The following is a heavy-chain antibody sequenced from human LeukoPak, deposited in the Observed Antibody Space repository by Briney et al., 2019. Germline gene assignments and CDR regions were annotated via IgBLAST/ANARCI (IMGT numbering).Heavy chain of an antibody. Sequence: GGSLRLSCAASGFTFSNAWMSWVRQAPGKGLEWVGRIKSKSDGGTTDYAAPVKGRFTISRDDSKNTLYLQMNSLKTEDTAVCYCTTDFTVVARGYWGQGTLVTVSS. CDR2: IKSKSDGGTT. CDR3: TTDFTVVARGY. CDR1: GFTFSNAW. V-gene: IGHV3-15*01. J-gene: IGHJ4*02. D-gene: IGHD2-15*01.